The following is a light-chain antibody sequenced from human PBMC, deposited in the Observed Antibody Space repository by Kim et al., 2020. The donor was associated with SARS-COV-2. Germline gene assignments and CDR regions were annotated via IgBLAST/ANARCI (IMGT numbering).Light chain of an antibody. CDR3: AAWDDSLNGV. CDR1: SSDIGSNT. V-gene: IGLV1-44*01. Sequence: PGQRVTIACSGSSSDIGSNTVSWYQQLPGTAPKLLIYSNNQRPSGVPDRFSGSKSGTSASLAISGLQSEDEADYYYAAWDDSLNGVFGGGTKLTVL. J-gene: IGLJ3*02. CDR2: SNN.